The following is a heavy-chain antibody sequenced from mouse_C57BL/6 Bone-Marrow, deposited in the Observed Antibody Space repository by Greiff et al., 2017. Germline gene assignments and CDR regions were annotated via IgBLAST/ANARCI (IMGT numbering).Heavy chain of an antibody. CDR1: GFTFSSYA. CDR3: TREGNYYGSSCGFAV. CDR2: ISSGGDSI. V-gene: IGHV5-9-1*02. D-gene: IGHD1-1*01. Sequence: DVKLVESGEGLVKPGGSLKLSCAASGFTFSSYAMSWVRQTPEKRLEWVAYISSGGDSIYYADTVKGRFTISRDNARNTLFLQVSTLKSEDTAMYYCTREGNYYGSSCGFAVWGTGTLVTVSA. J-gene: IGHJ3*01.